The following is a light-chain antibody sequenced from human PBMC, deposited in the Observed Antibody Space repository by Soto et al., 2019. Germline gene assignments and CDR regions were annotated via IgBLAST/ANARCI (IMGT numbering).Light chain of an antibody. Sequence: EIMLTQSPATLSLSPGERATLSCRASQSVSSYLAWYQQKPGQAPRLLIYDASNRATGIPARFSGSGPGTDFTLTISSLEPEDFAVYYCQQRSNWPYTFGQGTKLEIK. CDR3: QQRSNWPYT. V-gene: IGKV3D-11*02. J-gene: IGKJ2*01. CDR1: QSVSSY. CDR2: DAS.